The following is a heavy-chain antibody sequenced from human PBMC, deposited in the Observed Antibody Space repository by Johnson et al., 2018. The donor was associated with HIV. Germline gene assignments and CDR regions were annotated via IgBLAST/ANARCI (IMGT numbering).Heavy chain of an antibody. CDR3: ASSATTVVMEGFAFDI. J-gene: IGHJ3*02. V-gene: IGHV3-30*02. CDR1: GFTFSSYG. D-gene: IGHD4-23*01. Sequence: QVQLVESGGGVVQPGGSLRLSCAASGFTFSSYGMHWVRQAPGKGLEWVAFIRYDGSNKYYADSVKGRFTISRDNSKNTLYLQMNSLRAEDTAVYYCASSATTVVMEGFAFDIWGQGTMVTVSS. CDR2: IRYDGSNK.